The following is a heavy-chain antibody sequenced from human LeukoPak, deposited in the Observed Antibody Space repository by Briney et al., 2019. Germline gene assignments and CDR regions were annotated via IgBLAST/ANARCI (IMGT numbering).Heavy chain of an antibody. V-gene: IGHV1-8*01. CDR1: GYSFTTFD. D-gene: IGHD4-23*01. Sequence: ASVNVSCKASGYSFTTFDINWVRQATGQGLEWMGWMSPSGDNTGYAQKFQGRVTMTKNTSISTAYMELSSLRSEDTAVYYCARETLGGRGYYYYGMDVWGQGTTVTVSS. CDR2: MSPSGDNT. J-gene: IGHJ6*02. CDR3: ARETLGGRGYYYYGMDV.